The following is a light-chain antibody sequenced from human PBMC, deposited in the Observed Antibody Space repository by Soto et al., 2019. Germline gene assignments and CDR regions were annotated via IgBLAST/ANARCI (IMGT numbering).Light chain of an antibody. Sequence: IVLTQSPGTLSLSPWERATLSCRASQTVSSNYLAWYQQKPGQAPRLLIYDASTRATVIPAGFSGSGSGTEFTLTISSLQSEEFAVYSCQQYDNWPLTFGGGTRWIS. CDR1: QTVSSN. CDR2: DAS. J-gene: IGKJ4*01. CDR3: QQYDNWPLT. V-gene: IGKV3-15*01.